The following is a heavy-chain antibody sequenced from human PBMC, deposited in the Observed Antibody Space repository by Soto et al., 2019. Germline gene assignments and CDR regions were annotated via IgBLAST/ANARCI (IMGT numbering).Heavy chain of an antibody. V-gene: IGHV1-69*01. CDR1: GGSVNSHA. Sequence: QVQLEQSGAEVKKAGSSVKVSCKAFGGSVNSHAISWVRQAPGQGLEWMGGIIPMFGTPTYAQKFQAGVTISAEESTSTVYLDLSSLRSEDTAVYYCARSRNVAEFNDYGSNYYGFDIWGQGTMVTVSS. CDR2: IIPMFGTP. J-gene: IGHJ3*02. CDR3: ARSRNVAEFNDYGSNYYGFDI. D-gene: IGHD4-17*01.